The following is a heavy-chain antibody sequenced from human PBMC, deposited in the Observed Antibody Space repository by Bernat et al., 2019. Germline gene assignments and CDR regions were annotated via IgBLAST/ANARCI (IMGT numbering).Heavy chain of an antibody. CDR3: ARGRFHETSGCYFPFDS. J-gene: IGHJ4*02. D-gene: IGHD3-22*01. CDR2: INVGNGDT. CDR1: GYTFTSYS. Sequence: QVQLVQSGAELKKPGASVKVSCKTSGYTFTSYSMNWVRQAPGQSLEWVGWINVGNGDTKYSQNFQGRVTITRDTSASTVYMELSSLRSEDTAVYHCARGRFHETSGCYFPFDSWGQGTLVTVSS. V-gene: IGHV1-3*01.